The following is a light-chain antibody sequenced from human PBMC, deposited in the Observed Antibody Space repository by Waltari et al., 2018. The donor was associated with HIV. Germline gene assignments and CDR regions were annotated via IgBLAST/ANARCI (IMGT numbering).Light chain of an antibody. Sequence: EIVLTQSPGTLSLSPGERATLSCRASQSVSKNYLAWYQQKSGQAPRLLIYGASSRATGIADRFSGSGSGTDFTLTISRLEPEDFAVYYCQQYGSSPCTFSPGTKVDVK. V-gene: IGKV3-20*01. J-gene: IGKJ3*01. CDR1: QSVSKNY. CDR3: QQYGSSPCT. CDR2: GAS.